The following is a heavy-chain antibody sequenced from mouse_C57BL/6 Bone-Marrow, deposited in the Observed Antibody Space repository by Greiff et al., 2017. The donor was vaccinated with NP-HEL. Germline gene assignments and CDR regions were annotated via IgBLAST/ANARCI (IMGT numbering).Heavy chain of an antibody. D-gene: IGHD1-1*01. CDR2: FHPYNDDT. V-gene: IGHV1-47*01. CDR1: GYTFTTYP. Sequence: QVQLKQSGAELVKPGASVKMSCKASGYTFTTYPIEWMKQSHGKCLEWIGNFHPYNDDTKYNEKFKGKATLTVEKSSSTVYLDLSRLTSDDSAVFYSAKRSNFDSALDYWGQGTSVTVSS. CDR3: AKRSNFDSALDY. J-gene: IGHJ4*01.